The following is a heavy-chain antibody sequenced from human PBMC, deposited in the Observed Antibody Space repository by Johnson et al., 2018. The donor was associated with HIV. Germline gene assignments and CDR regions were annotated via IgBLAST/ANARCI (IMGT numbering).Heavy chain of an antibody. D-gene: IGHD4-17*01. V-gene: IGHV3-7*05. CDR1: GFTFSSYW. Sequence: MLLVESGGGVVQPGRSLRLSCAASGFTFSSYWMSWVRQAPGKGLEWVANIKQDGSEKYYVDSVKGRFTISRDNSKNTLYLQMNSLRAEDTAFYYCARERLTTHAFDIWGQGTMVTVSS. CDR2: IKQDGSEK. J-gene: IGHJ3*02. CDR3: ARERLTTHAFDI.